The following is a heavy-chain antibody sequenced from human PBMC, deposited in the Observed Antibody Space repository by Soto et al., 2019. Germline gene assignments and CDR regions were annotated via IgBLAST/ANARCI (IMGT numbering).Heavy chain of an antibody. D-gene: IGHD1-26*01. Sequence: GGSLRLSCAASGFTFSTYAMHWVRQAPGKGLVWVAVILYDGSRTSYADSVKGRFTISRDNSKNTLYLEMNSLRDEDTAVYFCARDRGDDYYRRYFDSWGQGTLVTVSS. V-gene: IGHV3-30-3*01. J-gene: IGHJ4*02. CDR2: ILYDGSRT. CDR1: GFTFSTYA. CDR3: ARDRGDDYYRRYFDS.